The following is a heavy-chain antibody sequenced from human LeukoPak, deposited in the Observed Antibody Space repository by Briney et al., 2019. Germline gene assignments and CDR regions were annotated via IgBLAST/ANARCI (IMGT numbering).Heavy chain of an antibody. CDR2: WYYGST. Sequence: KPSDTQSLTCSVSGDSISRYYWSSIRQSPGEGPEWIGYWYYGSTKYNRSLKSRVTISLDTSKKQCSLQVGFVNAADAAVYYCARGGPDSSNWYDFHYWVQGSLVTVSS. CDR3: ARGGPDSSNWYDFHY. V-gene: IGHV4-59*07. CDR1: GDSISRYY. J-gene: IGHJ4*02. D-gene: IGHD6-13*01.